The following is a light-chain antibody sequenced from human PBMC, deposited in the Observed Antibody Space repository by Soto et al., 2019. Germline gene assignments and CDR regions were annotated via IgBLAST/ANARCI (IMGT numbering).Light chain of an antibody. V-gene: IGKV3D-15*01. Sequence: EIVLTHCPGTLSLSKGEIATLSCSASQSVSSSYLAWYQQKPGQAPRLLIYSASTRATGTPARFSGSGSGTEFTLTISRLQSEDFAVYYCQQYNNWPPLTFGGGTKVDNK. CDR2: SAS. J-gene: IGKJ4*01. CDR3: QQYNNWPPLT. CDR1: QSVSSSY.